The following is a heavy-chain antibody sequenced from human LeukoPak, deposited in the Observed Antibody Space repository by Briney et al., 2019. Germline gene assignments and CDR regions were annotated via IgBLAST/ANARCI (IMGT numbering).Heavy chain of an antibody. J-gene: IGHJ4*02. D-gene: IGHD1-1*01. Sequence: GGSLRLSCAASGFTFSTYTMTWVRQAPGKGLECVSTINGRGGDTYYADSVKGRFTLSRDNSRNTWYLQMNSLRAEDTAVYYCAKDRAGTPWADWGQGTLVTVSS. CDR2: INGRGGDT. CDR3: AKDRAGTPWAD. CDR1: GFTFSTYT. V-gene: IGHV3-23*01.